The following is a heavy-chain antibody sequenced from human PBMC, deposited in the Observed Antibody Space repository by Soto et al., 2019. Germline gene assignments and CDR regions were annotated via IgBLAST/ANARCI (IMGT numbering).Heavy chain of an antibody. CDR2: INPKGGTT. D-gene: IGHD3-3*01. Sequence: QVQLVQSGAEVEKPGASVKVSCKASGYTFSDYYMHWLRQAPGQGLEGIGIINPKGGTTNYAQNFQGRVTMTWDTSTSTVYMELSGLRSEDTAMYYCARDNVGFDLWNPQGYPFDIWGQGTMVTVSS. CDR3: ARDNVGFDLWNPQGYPFDI. J-gene: IGHJ3*02. CDR1: GYTFSDYY. V-gene: IGHV1-46*01.